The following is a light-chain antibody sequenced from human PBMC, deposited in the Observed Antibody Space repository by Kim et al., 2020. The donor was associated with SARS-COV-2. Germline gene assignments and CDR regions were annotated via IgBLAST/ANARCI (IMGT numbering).Light chain of an antibody. CDR1: QDIKKS. CDR3: QQHDNLPYA. Sequence: DIQMTQSPSSLSASVGERVTITCQASQDIKKSLNWFHQKPGKAPKVLISDASNLETGVPSRFTASASGTHFTFSVNSLQPDDVGTYFCQQHDNLPYAFGQGTKLEI. V-gene: IGKV1-33*01. J-gene: IGKJ2*01. CDR2: DAS.